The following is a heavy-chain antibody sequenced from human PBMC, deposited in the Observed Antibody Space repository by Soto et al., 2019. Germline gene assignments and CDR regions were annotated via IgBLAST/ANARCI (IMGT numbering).Heavy chain of an antibody. CDR3: TTDRFLEWPSDYYGMDV. V-gene: IGHV3-15*07. CDR1: GFTFSNAW. J-gene: IGHJ6*02. D-gene: IGHD3-3*01. CDR2: IKSKTDGGTT. Sequence: PGGSLRLSCGASGFTFSNAWMNWVRQAPGKGLEWVGRIKSKTDGGTTDYAAPMKGRFTISRDDSKNTLYLQMNSLKTEDTAVYYCTTDRFLEWPSDYYGMDVWGQGTTVTVSS.